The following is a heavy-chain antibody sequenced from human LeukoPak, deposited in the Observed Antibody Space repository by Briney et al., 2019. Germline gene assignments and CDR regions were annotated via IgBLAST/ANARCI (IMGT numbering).Heavy chain of an antibody. CDR3: ARQYYDIWSGYYTADYYFDD. CDR1: GFTFSDYY. J-gene: IGHJ4*02. D-gene: IGHD3-3*01. CDR2: ISSSGSTI. V-gene: IGHV3-11*04. Sequence: GGSLRLSCAASGFTFSDYYMSWIRQAPGKGLEWVSYISSSGSTIYYADSVKGRFTISRDNAKNSLYLQLNSLRAEDTAVYYCARQYYDIWSGYYTADYYFDDWGQGTLVTVSS.